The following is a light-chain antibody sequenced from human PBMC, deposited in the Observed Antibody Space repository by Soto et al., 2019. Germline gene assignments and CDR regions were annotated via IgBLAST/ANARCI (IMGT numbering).Light chain of an antibody. CDR1: SSDVGGYNY. Sequence: SVLTQPSSGSGSRGRRMTISCPITSSDVGGYNYVSWYQQHPGKDPKLMIYEVSNRPSGVSNRFSGSKSGNTASLTISGLQAEDEADYYCSSITSTSTYVFGAGTKVT. CDR3: SSITSTSTYV. V-gene: IGLV2-14*01. J-gene: IGLJ1*01. CDR2: EVS.